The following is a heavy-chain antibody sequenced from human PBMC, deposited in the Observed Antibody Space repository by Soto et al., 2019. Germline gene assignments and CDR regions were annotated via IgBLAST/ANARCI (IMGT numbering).Heavy chain of an antibody. J-gene: IGHJ3*02. CDR2: INPATGAA. D-gene: IGHD3-3*01. Sequence: QLHLVQSGAVVKKPGASVTVSCSASGYPVTAYYMHWVRQAPGRGLEWMGGINPATGAAKYTQTFQGRGTMTRDTFTSTVFMGLSGLTSEDTAVFYCARGGGVGVAGSAAFDMWGQGTVVTVSS. CDR1: GYPVTAYY. CDR3: ARGGGVGVAGSAAFDM. V-gene: IGHV1-2*02.